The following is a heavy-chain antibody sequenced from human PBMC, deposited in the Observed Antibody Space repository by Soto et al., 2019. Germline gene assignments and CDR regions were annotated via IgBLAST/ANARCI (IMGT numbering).Heavy chain of an antibody. J-gene: IGHJ6*02. D-gene: IGHD2-21*01. CDR1: GGSISSGGYY. CDR2: IYYSGTT. CDR3: AASCVGCGGFNYYGMDV. V-gene: IGHV4-31*03. Sequence: PSETLSLTCTVSGGSISSGGYYWNWIRQHPGKGLEWIGYIYYSGTTYYNPSLKSRVTISVDTSKNQFPLKLSSVTAADTAVYYCAASCVGCGGFNYYGMDVWGQGTTVT.